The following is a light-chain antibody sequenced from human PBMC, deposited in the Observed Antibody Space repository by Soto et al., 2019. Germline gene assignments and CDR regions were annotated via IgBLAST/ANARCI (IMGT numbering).Light chain of an antibody. Sequence: EIVLTQSPGTLSLSPVERATLSFSASQSVSSTYLAWYQQKPGQAPRLLIYGASSRATGIPDRVSGSGSGTDFTLTISRLEPEDFAVYYCQQYGSSPFTFGPGTKVDIK. V-gene: IGKV3-20*01. CDR1: QSVSSTY. CDR2: GAS. J-gene: IGKJ3*01. CDR3: QQYGSSPFT.